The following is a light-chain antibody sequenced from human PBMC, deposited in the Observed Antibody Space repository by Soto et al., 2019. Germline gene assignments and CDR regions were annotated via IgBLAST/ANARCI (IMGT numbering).Light chain of an antibody. CDR3: VSFTSSTTYV. Sequence: QSVLTQPASVSDSPGQSITISCTGTSSDVGGSNHVSWYQQHPGKAPKLMIYDVTNWPSGVSHRFSGSKSGSTASLIISGLQAEDEADYYCVSFTSSTTYVFGTGTKLTVL. CDR2: DVT. V-gene: IGLV2-14*01. CDR1: SSDVGGSNH. J-gene: IGLJ1*01.